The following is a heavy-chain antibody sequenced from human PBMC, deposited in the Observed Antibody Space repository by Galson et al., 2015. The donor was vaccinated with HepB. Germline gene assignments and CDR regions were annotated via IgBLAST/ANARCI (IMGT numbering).Heavy chain of an antibody. Sequence: SVKVSCKASGDTFSSHSIDWVRQAPGQGPEWMGGITPIFGTANYAQKFQGRVTITADKSSTTAYLELNSLRFEDTAVYYCAKDSHRRYSRSSEFYMDAWGKGTTVTVSS. CDR3: AKDSHRRYSRSSEFYMDA. CDR2: ITPIFGTA. D-gene: IGHD6-6*01. J-gene: IGHJ6*03. CDR1: GDTFSSHS. V-gene: IGHV1-69*06.